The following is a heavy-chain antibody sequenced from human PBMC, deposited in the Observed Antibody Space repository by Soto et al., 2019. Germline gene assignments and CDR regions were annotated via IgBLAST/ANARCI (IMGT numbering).Heavy chain of an antibody. Sequence: PSDTLFLTCTVSGGSISSGGYYWSWIRQHPGRGLEWIGYIYYSGSTYYNPSLKSRVTISVDTSKNQFSLKLSSVTAADTAVYYCAVGDSSTWYYFDYWGQGTLVTVSS. V-gene: IGHV4-31*03. CDR3: AVGDSSTWYYFDY. J-gene: IGHJ4*02. CDR2: IYYSGST. D-gene: IGHD6-13*01. CDR1: GGSISSGGYY.